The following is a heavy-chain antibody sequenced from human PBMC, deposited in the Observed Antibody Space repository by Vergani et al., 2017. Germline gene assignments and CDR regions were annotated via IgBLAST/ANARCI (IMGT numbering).Heavy chain of an antibody. V-gene: IGHV4-38-2*01. CDR3: AKHRGSGGLFPSSYVYGMDV. Sequence: QVQLQESGPGLVKPSETLTLTCDVSDSSIMTNPYWVWFRQSPGKGLEWIGCIHHSGDTHYNSFLKSRVSISIVSSSKFSLSLTSVTAAHTAIYYCAKHRGSGGLFPSSYVYGMDVWGHGTTVTVSS. CDR1: DSSIMTNPY. J-gene: IGHJ6*02. D-gene: IGHD3-10*01. CDR2: IHHSGDT.